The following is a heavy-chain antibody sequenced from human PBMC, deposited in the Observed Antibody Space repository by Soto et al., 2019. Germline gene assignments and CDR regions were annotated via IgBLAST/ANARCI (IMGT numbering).Heavy chain of an antibody. J-gene: IGHJ6*02. CDR3: ARAKRGPDYYYGMDV. V-gene: IGHV3-7*01. Sequence: WGSLRLSCAASGFTFSSYWMSWVRQAPGKGLEWVANIKQDGSEKYYVDSVKGRFTISRDNAKNSLYLQMNSLRAEDTAVYYCARAKRGPDYYYGMDVWGQGTTVTVSS. CDR1: GFTFSSYW. CDR2: IKQDGSEK.